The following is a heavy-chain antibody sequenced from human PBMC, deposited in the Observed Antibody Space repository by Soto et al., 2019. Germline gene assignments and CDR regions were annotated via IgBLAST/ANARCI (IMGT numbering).Heavy chain of an antibody. D-gene: IGHD3-22*01. CDR2: INPSGGST. CDR3: SLGSGSCGYYDAFDI. CDR1: GYTFTRYD. V-gene: IGHV1-46*01. J-gene: IGHJ3*02. Sequence: QVQLVQSGAEVKKPGASVKVSCKASGYTFTRYDMHWVRQAPGHGLEWMGIINPSGGSTSYAQKFRGRVTMTRDTSRSTGYMELSSLRSEDTAVYYCSLGSGSCGYYDAFDIWGQGTMVTVSS.